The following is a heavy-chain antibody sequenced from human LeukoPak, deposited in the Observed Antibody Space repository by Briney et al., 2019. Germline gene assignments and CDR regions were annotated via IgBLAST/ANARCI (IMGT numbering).Heavy chain of an antibody. J-gene: IGHJ4*02. CDR2: INHSGST. D-gene: IGHD3-22*01. Sequence: SETLSLTCAVYGGSFSGYYWSWIRQPPGKGLERIGEINHSGSTNYNPSLKSRVTISVDTSKNQFSLKLSSVTAADTAVYYCARGLSGYYDSSGYYHFDYWGQGTLVTVSS. CDR1: GGSFSGYY. CDR3: ARGLSGYYDSSGYYHFDY. V-gene: IGHV4-34*01.